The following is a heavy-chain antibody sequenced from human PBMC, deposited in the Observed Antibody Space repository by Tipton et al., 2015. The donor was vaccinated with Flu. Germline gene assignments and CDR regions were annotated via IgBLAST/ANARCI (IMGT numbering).Heavy chain of an antibody. V-gene: IGHV3-7*01. J-gene: IGHJ4*02. Sequence: SLRLSCAASGFTFSYYWMSWVRQAPGKGLEWVASIKEDGSEKSYVDSVKGRFTISRDNAQNSLYLRMNSLRPEDTAIYYCATVKGIRAPYFDSWGQGTLATVSS. CDR3: ATVKGIRAPYFDS. CDR1: GFTFSYYW. D-gene: IGHD2-21*01. CDR2: IKEDGSEK.